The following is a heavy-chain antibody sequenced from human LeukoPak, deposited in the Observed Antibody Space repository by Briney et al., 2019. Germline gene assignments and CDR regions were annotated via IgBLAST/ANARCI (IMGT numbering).Heavy chain of an antibody. CDR1: GGSISSYY. Sequence: TSSETLSLTCTVSGGSISSYYWSWIRQPPGKGLEWIGYIYYSGSTNYNPSLKSRVTISVDTSKNQFSLKLSSVTAADTAVYYCARLQNPKYSSGLYYFDYWGQGTLVTVSS. J-gene: IGHJ4*02. D-gene: IGHD6-19*01. V-gene: IGHV4-59*08. CDR3: ARLQNPKYSSGLYYFDY. CDR2: IYYSGST.